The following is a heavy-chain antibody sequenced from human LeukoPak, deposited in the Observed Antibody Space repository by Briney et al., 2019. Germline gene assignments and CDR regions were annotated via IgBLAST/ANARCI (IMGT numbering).Heavy chain of an antibody. J-gene: IGHJ4*02. D-gene: IGHD3-22*01. Sequence: TGGSLRLSCAASGFTFSSYWMHWVRQAPGKGLVWVSRINSDGSSTSYADSVKGRFTISRDNAKNTLYLQTNSLRVEDTAVYYCARSYYYDSSGLDYWGQGTLVTVSS. V-gene: IGHV3-74*01. CDR2: INSDGSST. CDR3: ARSYYYDSSGLDY. CDR1: GFTFSSYW.